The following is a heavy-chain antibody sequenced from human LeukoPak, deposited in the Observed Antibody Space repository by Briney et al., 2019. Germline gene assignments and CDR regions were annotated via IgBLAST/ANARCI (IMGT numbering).Heavy chain of an antibody. CDR1: GYSFTSYW. D-gene: IGHD3-22*01. CDR2: IYPGDSDT. V-gene: IGHV5-51*01. J-gene: IGHJ4*02. Sequence: GESLKISCKCSGYSFTSYWIGWVRPMPGKGLEWMGIIYPGDSDTRYSPSFQGQVTISADKSISTAYQQWSSLKASDTAIYYCALDSSGYYHFDYWGQGTLVTVSS. CDR3: ALDSSGYYHFDY.